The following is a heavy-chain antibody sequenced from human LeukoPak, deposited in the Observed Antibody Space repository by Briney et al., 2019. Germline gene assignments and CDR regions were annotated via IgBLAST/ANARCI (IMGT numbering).Heavy chain of an antibody. Sequence: GGSLRLSCAASGFTFSSYAMSWVRQAPGKGLEWVSAISGSGGSTYYADSVKGRFTISRDNSKNTLYLQMNSLRAEDTAVYYCAKVEDSSGYYDYLEYFQHWGQGTLVTVSS. CDR1: GFTFSSYA. V-gene: IGHV3-23*01. D-gene: IGHD3-22*01. CDR2: ISGSGGST. J-gene: IGHJ1*01. CDR3: AKVEDSSGYYDYLEYFQH.